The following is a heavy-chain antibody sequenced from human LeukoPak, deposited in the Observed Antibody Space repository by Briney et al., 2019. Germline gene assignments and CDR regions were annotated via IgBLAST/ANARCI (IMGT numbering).Heavy chain of an antibody. J-gene: IGHJ4*02. CDR3: ARDRYSSSWYELDY. Sequence: GGSLRLSCAASGITFSSYWMSWVRQAPGKGLEWVANIKQDGSEKYYVDSVKGRFTISRDNAKNSLYLQMNSLRAEDTAVYYCARDRYSSSWYELDYWGQGTLVTVSS. V-gene: IGHV3-7*05. CDR2: IKQDGSEK. D-gene: IGHD6-13*01. CDR1: GITFSSYW.